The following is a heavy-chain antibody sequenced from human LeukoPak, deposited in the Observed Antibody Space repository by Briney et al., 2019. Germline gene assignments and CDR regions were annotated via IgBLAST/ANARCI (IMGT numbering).Heavy chain of an antibody. CDR3: ARTYYDILTGYNPYCDY. V-gene: IGHV3-21*01. CDR2: ITASSTAI. J-gene: IGHJ4*02. CDR1: GFTFNTYT. Sequence: PGGSLRLSCAASGFTFNTYTMNWVRQAPGKGLEWVSSITASSTAIYSADSVKGRFTISRDNAKNFLYLQMNSLRAEDTAVYYCARTYYDILTGYNPYCDYWGQGTLVTVSS. D-gene: IGHD3-9*01.